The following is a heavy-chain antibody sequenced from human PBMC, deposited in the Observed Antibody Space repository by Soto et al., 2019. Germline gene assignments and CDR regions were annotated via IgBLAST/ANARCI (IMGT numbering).Heavy chain of an antibody. J-gene: IGHJ4*02. CDR3: ARGRYGDY. D-gene: IGHD1-1*01. Sequence: QVHLVQSGAEVKKPGASVKVSCQASGYAFTTYGITWVRQAPGQGLEWMGWISAHNGNTNYAQKRQGRVTVTRDTSTSTASMELRSLRSDDTAVYYCARGRYGDYWGQGALVTVSS. CDR1: GYAFTTYG. CDR2: ISAHNGNT. V-gene: IGHV1-18*01.